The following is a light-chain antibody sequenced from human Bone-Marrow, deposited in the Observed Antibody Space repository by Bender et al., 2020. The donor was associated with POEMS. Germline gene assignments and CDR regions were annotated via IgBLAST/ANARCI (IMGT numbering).Light chain of an antibody. J-gene: IGLJ1*01. V-gene: IGLV2-23*02. CDR2: EVT. CDR3: SSYAGTGAV. CDR1: SSDVGSYHF. Sequence: QSALTQPASVSGSPGQSITISCTGTSSDVGSYHFVSWYQQHPGKAPQLIIYEVTKRPSGVSNRFSGSKSGNTASLTISGLQAEDEADYYCSSYAGTGAVFGTGTTVTVL.